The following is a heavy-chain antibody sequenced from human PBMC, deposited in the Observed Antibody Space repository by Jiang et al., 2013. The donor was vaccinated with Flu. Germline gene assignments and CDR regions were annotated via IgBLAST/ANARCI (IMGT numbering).Heavy chain of an antibody. CDR2: ISYDGSNK. J-gene: IGHJ6*02. CDR1: GFTFSSYA. CDR3: ARNCTGGVLLFYYYYGMDV. D-gene: IGHD2-8*02. V-gene: IGHV3-30*04. Sequence: LSCAASGFTFSSYAMHWVRQAPGKGLEWVAVISYDGSNKYYADSVKGRFTISRDNSKNTLYLQMNSLRAEDTAVYYCARNCTGGVLLFYYYYGMDVWGQGTTVTVSS.